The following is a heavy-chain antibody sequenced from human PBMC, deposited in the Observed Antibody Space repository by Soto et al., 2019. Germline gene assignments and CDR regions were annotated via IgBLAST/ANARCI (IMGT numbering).Heavy chain of an antibody. CDR2: IYHSGST. V-gene: IGHV4-4*02. CDR3: AREQVGIAAAAPFDY. Sequence: QVQLQESGPGLVKPSGTLSLTCAVSGGSISSSNWWCWVRQPPGKGLEWIGEIYHSGSTNYNPSLKSRVTISVDKSKTQFSLKMSSVTAADTAVYYCAREQVGIAAAAPFDYWGQGTLVTVSS. CDR1: GGSISSSNW. J-gene: IGHJ4*02. D-gene: IGHD6-13*01.